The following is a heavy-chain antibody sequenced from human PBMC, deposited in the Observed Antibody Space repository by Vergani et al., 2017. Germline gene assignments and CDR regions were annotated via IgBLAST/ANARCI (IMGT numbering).Heavy chain of an antibody. V-gene: IGHV4-61*02. CDR2: IHTGGST. Sequence: QVKLQESGPGLLKPSQTLSLTCTVSGESIRSGSHYWSWIRHPAGTGPEWIGHIHTGGSTDLNPSFKSRVSISVDTSKSQFSLKLNSVTVADTAVYYCARSRPYCTSGSCPAIWGQGTLVTVSS. CDR1: GESIRSGSHY. D-gene: IGHD2-15*01. J-gene: IGHJ4*02. CDR3: ARSRPYCTSGSCPAI.